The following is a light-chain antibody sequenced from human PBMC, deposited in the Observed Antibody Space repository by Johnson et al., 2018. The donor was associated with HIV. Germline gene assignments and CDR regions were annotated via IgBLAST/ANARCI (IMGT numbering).Light chain of an antibody. V-gene: IGLV1-51*02. J-gene: IGLJ1*01. CDR1: TSNIGNKF. Sequence: QSVLTQPPSVSAAPGQKVTISCSGSTSNIGNKFVSWYQHLPGTAPKLLICENNKRPSGIPDRFSGSKSGTAATLGITASPTGDEADYYCGTCESSLRKVCGTGTRVTVL. CDR3: GTCESSLRKV. CDR2: ENN.